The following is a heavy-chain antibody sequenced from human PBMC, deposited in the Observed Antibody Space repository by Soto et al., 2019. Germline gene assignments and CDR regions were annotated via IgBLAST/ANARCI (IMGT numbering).Heavy chain of an antibody. D-gene: IGHD2-2*02. CDR2: IKQDGSEK. CDR1: GFTFSNYA. CDR3: ARVNIVVVPAAISGLMFDY. Sequence: EVQLLESGGGLVQPGGSLRLSCAASGFTFSNYAMHWVRQAPGKGLEWVANIKQDGSEKYYVDSVKGRFTISRDNAKNSLYLQMNSLRAEDTAVYYCARVNIVVVPAAISGLMFDYWGQGTLVTVSS. J-gene: IGHJ4*02. V-gene: IGHV3-7*03.